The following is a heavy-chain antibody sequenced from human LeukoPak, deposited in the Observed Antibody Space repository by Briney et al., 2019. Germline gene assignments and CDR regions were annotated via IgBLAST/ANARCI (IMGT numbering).Heavy chain of an antibody. Sequence: GGSLRLSCAASGFTFSSYAMSWVRQAPGKGLEWVSAISGSGGSTYYADSVKGRFTISRDNSKNTFYLQMNSLRAEDTAAYYCAKGGYCSSSSCYYGWFEPWGQGTLVTVSS. CDR2: ISGSGGST. J-gene: IGHJ5*02. V-gene: IGHV3-23*01. CDR1: GFTFSSYA. CDR3: AKGGYCSSSSCYYGWFEP. D-gene: IGHD2-2*01.